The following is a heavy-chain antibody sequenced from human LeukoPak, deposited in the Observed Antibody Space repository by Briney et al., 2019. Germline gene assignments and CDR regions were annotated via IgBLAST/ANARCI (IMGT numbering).Heavy chain of an antibody. Sequence: SETLSLTRAVSGGSISSSNWWSWVRQPPGQGVEWSGEIYHSGSTNYNPSLKRRVTISVDKSKNQFSLKLSSVTAADTAVYYCARRAMVRGVTFDYWGQGTLVTVSS. V-gene: IGHV4-4*02. D-gene: IGHD3-10*01. J-gene: IGHJ4*02. CDR1: GGSISSSNW. CDR3: ARRAMVRGVTFDY. CDR2: IYHSGST.